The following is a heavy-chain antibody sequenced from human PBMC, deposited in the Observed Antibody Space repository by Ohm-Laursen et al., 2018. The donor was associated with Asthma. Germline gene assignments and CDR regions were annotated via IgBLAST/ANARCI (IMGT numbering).Heavy chain of an antibody. Sequence: GSLRLSCAASGFMFSDYFMHWVRQRPGEGLVWISHLFPDGRRTNYADSVRGRFTISRDDAQNTIYLQMHRLRADDTAVYFCARGNVEGLLWGQGTLVTVSS. CDR1: GFMFSDYF. V-gene: IGHV3-74*01. CDR3: ARGNVEGLL. J-gene: IGHJ4*02. CDR2: LFPDGRRT.